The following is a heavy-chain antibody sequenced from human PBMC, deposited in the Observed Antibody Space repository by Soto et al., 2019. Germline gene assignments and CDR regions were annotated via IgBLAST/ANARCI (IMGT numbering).Heavy chain of an antibody. CDR2: IHSDGSST. CDR3: ARGDSGALDL. V-gene: IGHV3-74*01. Sequence: EVQLVESEGGLVQPGGSLRLSCAASGFTFSYYWMHWDRQAPGQGLVWVSRIHSDGSSTTYEDAVKGLFTISRDNAKNPLYLQINSLRAEDTAVYYCARGDSGALDLWGQGTMVTVSS. D-gene: IGHD2-21*02. J-gene: IGHJ3*01. CDR1: GFTFSYYW.